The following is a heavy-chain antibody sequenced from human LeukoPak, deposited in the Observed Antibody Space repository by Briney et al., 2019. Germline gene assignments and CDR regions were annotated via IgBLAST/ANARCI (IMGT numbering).Heavy chain of an antibody. CDR2: FDPEDGET. Sequence: ASVKVSCKVSGYTLTELSMHWVRQAPGKGLEWMGGFDPEDGETIYAQKFQGGVTMTEDTSTDTAYMELSSLRSEDTAVYYCATGISSSSGVYFDYWGQGTLVTVSS. D-gene: IGHD6-6*01. V-gene: IGHV1-24*01. CDR3: ATGISSSSGVYFDY. CDR1: GYTLTELS. J-gene: IGHJ4*02.